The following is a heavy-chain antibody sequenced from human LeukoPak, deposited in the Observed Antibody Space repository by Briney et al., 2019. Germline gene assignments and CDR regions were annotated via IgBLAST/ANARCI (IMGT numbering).Heavy chain of an antibody. CDR3: GRTIAQYSNSWLYYFYGLDV. CDR1: GFTFGGYA. Sequence: GGSLRLSCTASGFTFGGYAMTWVRLAPGKGLEWVSSISGGSEDSYYADSVKGRFTISRDNSRSTLYLQMNSLRADDTAVYYCGRTIAQYSNSWLYYFYGLDVWGQGTTVTVSS. CDR2: ISGGSEDS. V-gene: IGHV3-23*01. D-gene: IGHD6-13*01. J-gene: IGHJ6*02.